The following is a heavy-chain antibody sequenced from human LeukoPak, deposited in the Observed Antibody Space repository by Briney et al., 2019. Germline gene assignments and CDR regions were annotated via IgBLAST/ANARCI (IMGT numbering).Heavy chain of an antibody. CDR3: AKDIGVFSNYRTPFDF. V-gene: IGHV3-23*01. J-gene: IGHJ4*02. D-gene: IGHD4-11*01. Sequence: GGSLRLSCAASGFIFKTYAMSWVRQAPGKGLEWVSAISARGDDAYYADFVKGRFTISRDNSKNTLSLQMNILRAEDTAIYYCAKDIGVFSNYRTPFDFWGQGTLVTVSS. CDR1: GFIFKTYA. CDR2: ISARGDDA.